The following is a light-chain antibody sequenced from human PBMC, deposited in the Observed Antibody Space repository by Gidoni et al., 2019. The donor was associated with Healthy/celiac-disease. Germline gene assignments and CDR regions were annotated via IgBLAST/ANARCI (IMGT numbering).Light chain of an antibody. CDR1: QSVSSSY. J-gene: IGKJ1*01. CDR3: QQYGSSQT. Sequence: IVLMQSPGTLSLSPGERATLSCRASQSVSSSYLAWYQQKPGQAPRLLIYGASSRATGIPDRFSGSGSGTDFTLTISRLEPEDFAVYYCQQYGSSQTLGQGTKVEIK. CDR2: GAS. V-gene: IGKV3-20*01.